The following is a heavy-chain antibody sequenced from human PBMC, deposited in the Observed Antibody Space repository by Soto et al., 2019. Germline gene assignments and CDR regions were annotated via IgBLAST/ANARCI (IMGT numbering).Heavy chain of an antibody. J-gene: IGHJ6*04. V-gene: IGHV1-18*01. D-gene: IGHD5-12*01. Sequence: ASVKVSCKASGYTFTSYGISWVRQAPGQGLEWMGWISAYNGNTNYAQKLQGRVTMTTDTSTSTAYMELRSLRSDDTAAYYCAREPKYSGYDYYYYGMDVWGKGTTVTVSS. CDR1: GYTFTSYG. CDR2: ISAYNGNT. CDR3: AREPKYSGYDYYYYGMDV.